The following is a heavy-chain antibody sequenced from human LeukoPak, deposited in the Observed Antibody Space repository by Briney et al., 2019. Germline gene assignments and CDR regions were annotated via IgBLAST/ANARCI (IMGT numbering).Heavy chain of an antibody. CDR1: GFTFSNAW. Sequence: PGGSLRLSCAASGFTFSNAWMSWVRQAPGKGLEWVGRIKSKTDGGTTDYAAPVKGKSTISRDDSKNTLFLQMNSLKTEDTAVYYCSTDGPPVKWLGESLFDSWGQGTLVTVSS. V-gene: IGHV3-15*01. D-gene: IGHD3-10*01. CDR3: STDGPPVKWLGESLFDS. J-gene: IGHJ4*02. CDR2: IKSKTDGGTT.